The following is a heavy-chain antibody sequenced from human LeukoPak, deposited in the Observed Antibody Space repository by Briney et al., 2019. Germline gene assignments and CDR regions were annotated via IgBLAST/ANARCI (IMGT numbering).Heavy chain of an antibody. CDR1: GFTFSSYG. CDR2: IKQDGSEK. CDR3: ARASVVVVAATRADAFDI. Sequence: GGSLRLSCAASGFTFSSYGMHWVRQAPGKGLEWVANIKQDGSEKYYVDSVKGRFTISRDNAKNSLYLQMNSLRAEDTAVYYCARASVVVVAATRADAFDIWGQGTMVTVSS. J-gene: IGHJ3*02. V-gene: IGHV3-7*01. D-gene: IGHD2-15*01.